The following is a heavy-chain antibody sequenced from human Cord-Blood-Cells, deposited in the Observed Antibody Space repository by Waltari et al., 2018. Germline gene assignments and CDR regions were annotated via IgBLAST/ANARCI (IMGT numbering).Heavy chain of an antibody. CDR3: ATYLEGYWYFDL. J-gene: IGHJ2*01. CDR1: GGSISSGSYY. Sequence: QVQLQESGPGLVKPSQTLSLTCPVPGGSISSGSYYWSWLRQPAGKGLEWIGYIYTSGSTNYNPSLKSRVTISVDTSKNQFSLKLSSVTAADTAVYYCATYLEGYWYFDLWGRGTLVTVSS. D-gene: IGHD1-1*01. CDR2: IYTSGST. V-gene: IGHV4-61*09.